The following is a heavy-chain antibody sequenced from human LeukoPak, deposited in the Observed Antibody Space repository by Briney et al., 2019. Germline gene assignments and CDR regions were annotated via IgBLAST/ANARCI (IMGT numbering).Heavy chain of an antibody. J-gene: IGHJ6*04. Sequence: PSETLSLTCAVYGGSFSGYYWRWIRQPPGKGLEWIGEINHSGSTNYNPSLKRRVTISVDTSKNQLSLKLSSVTAADTAVYYCARVLLKPYYYYGMDVWGKGTTVTVSS. CDR2: INHSGST. V-gene: IGHV4-34*01. CDR3: ARVLLKPYYYYGMDV. CDR1: GGSFSGYY. D-gene: IGHD2-15*01.